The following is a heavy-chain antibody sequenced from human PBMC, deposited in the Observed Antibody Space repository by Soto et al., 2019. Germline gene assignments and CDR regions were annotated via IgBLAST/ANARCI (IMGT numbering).Heavy chain of an antibody. D-gene: IGHD5-18*01. J-gene: IGHJ4*02. CDR3: ARQVEDGYSFGFHY. CDR2: IYPGDSDT. CDR1: GYSFASYW. Sequence: GESLKISCKGSGYSFASYWIGWVRQMPGKGLEWMGIIYPGDSDTRYSPSFQGQVTISADNSITTAYLQWSTLKASDSALYYCARQVEDGYSFGFHYWGQGTQVTVSS. V-gene: IGHV5-51*01.